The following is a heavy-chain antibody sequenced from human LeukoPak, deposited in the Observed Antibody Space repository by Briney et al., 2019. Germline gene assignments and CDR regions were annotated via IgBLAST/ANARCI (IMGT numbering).Heavy chain of an antibody. D-gene: IGHD3-9*01. CDR2: ISYSGST. CDR1: GGSISTYY. CDR3: ARRRGRYFDWLFDY. J-gene: IGHJ4*02. Sequence: SETLSLTCTVSGGSISTYYWTWIRQPPGKGLEWIGYISYSGSTNYNPSLKSRVTISVDTSKNQFSLKPSSVTAADTAVYYCARRRGRYFDWLFDYWGQGTLVTVSS. V-gene: IGHV4-59*08.